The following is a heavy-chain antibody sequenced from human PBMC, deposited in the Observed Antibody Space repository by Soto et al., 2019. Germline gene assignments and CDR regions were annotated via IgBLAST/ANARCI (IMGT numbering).Heavy chain of an antibody. V-gene: IGHV3-30*18. J-gene: IGHJ5*02. CDR1: GFTFSSYG. Sequence: PGGSLRLSCAASGFTFSSYGMHWVRQAPGKGLEWVAVISYDGSNKYYADSVKGRFTISRDHSKNTLYLQMNSLRAEDTAVYYCAKEREEATITNWFDPWGQGTLVTVSS. CDR3: AKEREEATITNWFDP. D-gene: IGHD5-12*01. CDR2: ISYDGSNK.